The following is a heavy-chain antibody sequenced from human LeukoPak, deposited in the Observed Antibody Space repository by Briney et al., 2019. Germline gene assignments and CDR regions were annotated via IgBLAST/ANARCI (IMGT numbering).Heavy chain of an antibody. Sequence: GGSLRLSCAASGFTVSSKYMSWVRQAPGKGLEWVSVFYSGDTTYYADSVKGRFTISRENAKNSLYLQMNSLRAGDTAVYYCARARSFDYWGQGTLVTVSS. CDR2: FYSGDTT. CDR3: ARARSFDY. J-gene: IGHJ4*02. V-gene: IGHV3-53*01. CDR1: GFTVSSKY.